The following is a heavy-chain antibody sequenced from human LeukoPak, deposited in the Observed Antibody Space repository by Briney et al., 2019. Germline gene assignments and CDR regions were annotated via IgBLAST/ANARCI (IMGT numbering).Heavy chain of an antibody. CDR2: ISAYNGNT. Sequence: ASVTVSRKDSGYTFTSYGISWVRQAPGQGREGMGWISAYNGNTNYAQKLQGRVTMTTDTSKSTVYMELRSLRSDDTAVYYCARDTKTWIRVWNYWRQGTLVTVSS. V-gene: IGHV1-18*01. CDR3: ARDTKTWIRVWNY. CDR1: GYTFTSYG. J-gene: IGHJ4*02. D-gene: IGHD5-18*01.